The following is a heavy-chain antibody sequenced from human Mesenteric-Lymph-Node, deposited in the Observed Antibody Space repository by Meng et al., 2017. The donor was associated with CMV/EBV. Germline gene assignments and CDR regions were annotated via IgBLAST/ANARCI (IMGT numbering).Heavy chain of an antibody. CDR3: ARGAHGSGSYYNSYYFDY. J-gene: IGHJ4*02. CDR2: ISSSSSYI. CDR1: GFNFRTYA. Sequence: GESLKISCATSGFNFRTYAMNWVRQAPGKGLEWVSSISSSSSYIYYADSVKGRFTISRDNAKNSLYLQMNSLRAEDTAVYYCARGAHGSGSYYNSYYFDYWGQGTLVTVSS. V-gene: IGHV3-21*01. D-gene: IGHD3-10*01.